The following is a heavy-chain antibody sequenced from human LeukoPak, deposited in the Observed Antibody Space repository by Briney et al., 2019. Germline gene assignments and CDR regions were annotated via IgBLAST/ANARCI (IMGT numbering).Heavy chain of an antibody. J-gene: IGHJ6*02. Sequence: PGGSLRLSCAASGFTFNDCGMTWVRQAPGKGLEWVSGLNWNGDITRYADSVKGRFTISRDNAKNSVYLQMDSLSAEDTALYYCARGYGAGNYRRPFYGMDVWGQGTTVTVSS. V-gene: IGHV3-20*04. D-gene: IGHD3-10*01. CDR1: GFTFNDCG. CDR3: ARGYGAGNYRRPFYGMDV. CDR2: LNWNGDIT.